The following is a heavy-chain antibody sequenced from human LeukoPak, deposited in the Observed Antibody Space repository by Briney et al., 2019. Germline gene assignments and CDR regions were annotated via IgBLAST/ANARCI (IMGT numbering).Heavy chain of an antibody. CDR3: ARVEPLPSSGIEVAADY. CDR2: IRSKAYGGTT. V-gene: IGHV3-49*04. J-gene: IGHJ4*02. Sequence: GGSLRLSCAAAGFTFGAYAMAWVRQAPGKGLEWVGSIRSKAYGGTTQYAASVKCRFTISRDDSTSIAYVQMNSLKSEDTAVYHCARVEPLPSSGIEVAADYWGQGTLVTVSS. CDR1: GFTFGAYA. D-gene: IGHD6-19*01.